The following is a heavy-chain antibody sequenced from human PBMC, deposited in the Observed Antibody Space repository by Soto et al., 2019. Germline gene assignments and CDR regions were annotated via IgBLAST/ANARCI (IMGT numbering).Heavy chain of an antibody. CDR3: ARSDSSGFYLPF. Sequence: GASVKVSCKASGGTFSTHIINWVRQAPGQGLEWMGGIIPLFGTGSYAQKFRDRVSITADGSTYTAYMELSSLRSEDTAVYYCARSDSSGFYLPFWGQGTLVPVSS. V-gene: IGHV1-69*13. CDR1: GGTFSTHI. D-gene: IGHD3-22*01. CDR2: IIPLFGTG. J-gene: IGHJ4*02.